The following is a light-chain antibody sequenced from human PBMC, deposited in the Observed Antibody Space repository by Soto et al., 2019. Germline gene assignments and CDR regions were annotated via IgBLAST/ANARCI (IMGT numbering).Light chain of an antibody. V-gene: IGKV4-1*01. CDR2: LAS. Sequence: DIVMTPSPDSLAVSLGERATIKCKSSQMVLYSANGRNYLAWYQVKPGQPPKLLIYLASTREFGVPDRFSGSGSGTDFTLTISNVQAEDVAIYYCHQYYSSPQAFGGGTKVDIK. J-gene: IGKJ4*01. CDR1: QMVLYSANGRNY. CDR3: HQYYSSPQA.